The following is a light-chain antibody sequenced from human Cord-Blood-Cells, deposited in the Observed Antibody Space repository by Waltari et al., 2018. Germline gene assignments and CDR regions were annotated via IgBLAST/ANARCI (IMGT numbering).Light chain of an antibody. V-gene: IGKV3-15*01. CDR1: QSVSSN. CDR2: GAS. J-gene: IGKJ2*01. CDR3: QQYNNWPLYT. Sequence: EIVMTQSPAPLSVSPGERPTLSCRASQSVSSNLAWYQQKPGQAPRLLIYGASTRATGIPARFSGSGSGTEFTLTISSLQSEDFAVYYCQQYNNWPLYTFGQGTKLEIK.